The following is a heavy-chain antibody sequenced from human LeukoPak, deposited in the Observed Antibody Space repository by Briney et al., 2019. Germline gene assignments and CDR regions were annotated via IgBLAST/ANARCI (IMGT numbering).Heavy chain of an antibody. CDR2: ISPDGTVT. CDR3: ARDLGFSPDH. D-gene: IGHD1-14*01. Sequence: GGSLRLSCVASGFALSNSWMHWVRQPPGKGLVWVPHISPDGTVTNYADFVKVRFIISRDNAKNTVFLQMNSLRAENPSVYYCARDLGFSPDHWGQGTLVTVSS. J-gene: IGHJ1*01. V-gene: IGHV3-74*01. CDR1: GFALSNSW.